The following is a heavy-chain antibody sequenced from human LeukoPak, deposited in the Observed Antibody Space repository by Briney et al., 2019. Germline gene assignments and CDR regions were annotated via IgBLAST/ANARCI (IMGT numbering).Heavy chain of an antibody. CDR1: GFTFRSCA. Sequence: GGSLRLSCTASGFTFRSCAMTWVRQAPGKGLEWVSGISGSGDTTYYADSVEGRFTISRDSAKNTLYLQMNSLRTEDTAIYYCAKEGGLGYCSTTSCAFAHWGRGTLVTVS. CDR2: ISGSGDTT. V-gene: IGHV3-23*01. D-gene: IGHD2-2*01. CDR3: AKEGGLGYCSTTSCAFAH. J-gene: IGHJ4*02.